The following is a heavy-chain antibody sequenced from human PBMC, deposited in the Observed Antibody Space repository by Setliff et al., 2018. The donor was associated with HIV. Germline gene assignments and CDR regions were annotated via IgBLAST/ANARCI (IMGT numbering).Heavy chain of an antibody. CDR3: ARVTGYCSSTSCYTILYYFDY. Sequence: TLSLTCTVSGGSISSGGYYWSWIRQHPGKGLEWIGYIYYSGSTYYNPSLKSRVTISVDTSKNQFSLKLSSVTAADTAVYYCARVTGYCSSTSCYTILYYFDYWGQGTLVTVSS. V-gene: IGHV4-31*03. D-gene: IGHD2-2*02. J-gene: IGHJ4*02. CDR1: GGSISSGGYY. CDR2: IYYSGST.